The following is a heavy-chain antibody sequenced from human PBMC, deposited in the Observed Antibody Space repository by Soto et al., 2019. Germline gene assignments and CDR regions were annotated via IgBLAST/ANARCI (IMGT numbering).Heavy chain of an antibody. CDR2: LYSDGNT. V-gene: IGHV3-53*02. CDR1: GFTVSSKY. Sequence: EVQLVETGGGLIQPGGALILSCAASGFTVSSKYMSWLRQAPGKGLEWVSILYSDGNTYFADSVKGRFTVSRDNSKTTLNLQLNSLRPEDTAVYLCARGRGTCVVTTCYLPFDSWGQGDLVTVSS. CDR3: ARGRGTCVVTTCYLPFDS. D-gene: IGHD2-2*01. J-gene: IGHJ4*02.